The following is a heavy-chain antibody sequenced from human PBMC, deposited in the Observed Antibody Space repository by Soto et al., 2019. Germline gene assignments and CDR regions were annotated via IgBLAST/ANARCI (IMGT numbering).Heavy chain of an antibody. D-gene: IGHD1-26*01. CDR2: IYYSGST. CDR3: ARHGLSRDSGSYLRY. CDR1: GVSISSSSYY. V-gene: IGHV4-39*01. J-gene: IGHJ4*02. Sequence: SETLSLTCTVSGVSISSSSYYWGWIRQPPGKGLEWIGSIYYSGSTYYNPSLKSRVTISVDTSKNQFSLKLSSVTAADTAVYYCARHGLSRDSGSYLRYWRQGTLVTVSS.